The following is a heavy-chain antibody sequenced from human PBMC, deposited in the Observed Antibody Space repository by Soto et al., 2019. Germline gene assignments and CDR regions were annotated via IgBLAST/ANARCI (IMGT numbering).Heavy chain of an antibody. J-gene: IGHJ4*02. D-gene: IGHD5-12*01. CDR3: ASTYSGYDSLVGPIDY. CDR1: GGTFSSYA. Sequence: GASVKVSCKASGGTFSSYAISWVRQAPGQGLEWMGGIIPIFGTANYAQKFQGRVTITADESTSTAYMELSSLRSEDTAVYYCASTYSGYDSLVGPIDYWGQGTLVTVSS. V-gene: IGHV1-69*13. CDR2: IIPIFGTA.